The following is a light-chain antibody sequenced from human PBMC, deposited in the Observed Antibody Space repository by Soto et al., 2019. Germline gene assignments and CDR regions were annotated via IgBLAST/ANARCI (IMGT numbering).Light chain of an antibody. CDR1: QGISRY. V-gene: IGKV1-8*01. CDR2: AAS. J-gene: IGKJ2*01. CDR3: QQYYSYPPN. Sequence: AIRMTQSPSSFSASTGDRVTITCRASQGISRYLAWYQQKPGKAPKLLIYAASTLQSGVPSRFSGSGSGTDFTLTISCLQSEDFATYYCQQYYSYPPNFGQGTKLEIK.